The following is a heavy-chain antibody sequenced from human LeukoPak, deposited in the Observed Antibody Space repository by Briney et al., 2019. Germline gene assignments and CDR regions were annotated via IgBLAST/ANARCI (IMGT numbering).Heavy chain of an antibody. J-gene: IGHJ4*02. CDR3: AKVGDAWELPLNY. D-gene: IGHD1-26*01. CDR1: GFTFSNYW. Sequence: GGSLRLSCAASGFTFSNYWMSWVRQAPGKGLGWVGNIKENGSEKYYVDSVKGRFTISRDNAKNSLFLQMNSLRAEDTAVYYCAKVGDAWELPLNYWGQGTLVTVSS. CDR2: IKENGSEK. V-gene: IGHV3-7*01.